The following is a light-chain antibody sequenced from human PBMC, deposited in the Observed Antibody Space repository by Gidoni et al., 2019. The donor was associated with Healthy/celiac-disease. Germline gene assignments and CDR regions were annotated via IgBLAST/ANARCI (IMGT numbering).Light chain of an antibody. CDR2: DAS. Sequence: EIVLTQSPATLSLSPGERATLSCRASQGVSSYLAWYQQKPGQAPRLLIYDASNRATGIPARFSGSGSGTDFTLTISSPEPEDFAVYYCQQRSNWPPALTFGGGTKVEIK. V-gene: IGKV3-11*01. CDR1: QGVSSY. CDR3: QQRSNWPPALT. J-gene: IGKJ4*01.